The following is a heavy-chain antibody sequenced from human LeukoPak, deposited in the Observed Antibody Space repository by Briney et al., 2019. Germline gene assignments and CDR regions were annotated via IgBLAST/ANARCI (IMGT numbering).Heavy chain of an antibody. V-gene: IGHV3-30-3*01. D-gene: IGHD3-10*01. CDR3: ARDSLTYGSGSPVDY. CDR2: ISYDGSNK. CDR1: GFTFSSYA. Sequence: GGSLRLSCAASGFTFSSYAMHWVRQAPGKGLEWVAVISYDGSNKYYADSVKGRFTISRDNAKNSLYLQMNSLRAEDTAVYYCARDSLTYGSGSPVDYWGQGTLVTVSS. J-gene: IGHJ4*02.